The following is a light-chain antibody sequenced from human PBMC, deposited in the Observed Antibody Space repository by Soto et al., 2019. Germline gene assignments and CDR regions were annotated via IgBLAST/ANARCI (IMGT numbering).Light chain of an antibody. J-gene: IGKJ2*03. V-gene: IGKV1-5*03. CDR2: KAS. Sequence: DIQMTQSPSTLSASVGDRVTITCRASQSISSWLAWYQQKPGTAPKLLIYKASTLESGVPSRFSGSRSGTEFTLTVSSLQPDDCDSVKYSCGQGTKVDSK. CDR1: QSISSW. CDR3: S.